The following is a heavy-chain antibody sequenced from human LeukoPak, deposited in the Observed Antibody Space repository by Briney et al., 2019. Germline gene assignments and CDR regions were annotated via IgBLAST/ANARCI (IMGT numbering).Heavy chain of an antibody. Sequence: GGSLRLSCAASGFTFSNYNMSWVRQAPGKGLEWVSVIYSGGSTYYADSVKGRFTISRDNSKNTLYLQMNSLRAEDTAVYYCARGGSSGDYWGQGTLVTVSS. CDR2: IYSGGST. V-gene: IGHV3-53*01. J-gene: IGHJ4*02. D-gene: IGHD6-13*01. CDR1: GFTFSNYN. CDR3: ARGGSSGDY.